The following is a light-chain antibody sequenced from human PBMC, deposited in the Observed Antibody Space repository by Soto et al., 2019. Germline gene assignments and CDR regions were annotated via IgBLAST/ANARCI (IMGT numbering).Light chain of an antibody. CDR2: RAS. CDR3: QQYQNLWT. J-gene: IGKJ1*01. V-gene: IGKV3-15*01. CDR1: PTIYSN. Sequence: IVLAQSPGTRSLSPGARGTLCCRAGPTIYSNVAWYQQRPCQAPRLLIYRASTRATGVPARFSGTGSGTEFTLTLRGLKSEDFALDDCQQYQNLWTFGQEPKGDI.